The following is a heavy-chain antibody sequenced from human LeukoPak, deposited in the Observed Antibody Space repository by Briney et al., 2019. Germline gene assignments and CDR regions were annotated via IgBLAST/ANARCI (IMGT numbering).Heavy chain of an antibody. J-gene: IGHJ6*02. D-gene: IGHD1-26*01. CDR2: ISAYNGNT. CDR3: ARGGSGSSLEYYYYGMDV. CDR1: GYTFTSYG. V-gene: IGHV1-18*01. Sequence: ASVKVSCKASGYTFTSYGNSWVRQAPGQGLEWMGWISAYNGNTNYAQKLQGGVTMTTDTSTSTAYMELRSLRSDDTAVYYCARGGSGSSLEYYYYGMDVWGQGTTVTVSS.